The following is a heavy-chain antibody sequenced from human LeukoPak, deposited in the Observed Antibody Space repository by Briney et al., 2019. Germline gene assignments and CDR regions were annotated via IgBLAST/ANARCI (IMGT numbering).Heavy chain of an antibody. D-gene: IGHD3-9*01. Sequence: ASVKVSCKAPGVTYNNYAINWVRQAPGQGLEWVGGVISFFDTANYAQKFQGRVRITTDESTNTAYMELSSLTSEDTAVYYCASPFDWSLYDHRHYAFDLWGQGTVVTVSS. V-gene: IGHV1-69*05. CDR2: VISFFDTA. CDR1: GVTYNNYA. CDR3: ASPFDWSLYDHRHYAFDL. J-gene: IGHJ3*01.